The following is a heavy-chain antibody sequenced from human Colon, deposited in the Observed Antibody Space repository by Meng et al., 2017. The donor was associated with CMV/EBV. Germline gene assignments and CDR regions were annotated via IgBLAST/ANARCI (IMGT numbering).Heavy chain of an antibody. CDR2: IRDTGART. CDR1: GFTFGDYA. V-gene: IGHV3-23*01. D-gene: IGHD2-15*01. CDR3: AILAVAAAGNAFDI. J-gene: IGHJ3*02. Sequence: GESLKISCTASGFTFGDYAMSWVRQAPGKGLEWVSLIRDTGARTYYADSVKGRFTISRDNSKNALFLEMNSLRAEDTAVYYCAILAVAAAGNAFDIWGQGTMVTVSS.